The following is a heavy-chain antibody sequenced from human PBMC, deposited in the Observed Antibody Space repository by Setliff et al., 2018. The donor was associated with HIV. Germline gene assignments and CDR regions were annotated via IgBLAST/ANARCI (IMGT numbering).Heavy chain of an antibody. V-gene: IGHV3-15*01. D-gene: IGHD1-26*01. CDR3: TTRLSGSYIPNWFDP. CDR2: IKSKEDGGTR. Sequence: GGSLRLSCVASGFTFSDAWMTWVRQAPGKGLEWVGRIKSKEDGGTREYAAPVKGRFTISRDDSKNTLYLQMNSLEIEDTAVYYCTTRLSGSYIPNWFDPWGQGTLVTVSS. J-gene: IGHJ5*02. CDR1: GFTFSDAW.